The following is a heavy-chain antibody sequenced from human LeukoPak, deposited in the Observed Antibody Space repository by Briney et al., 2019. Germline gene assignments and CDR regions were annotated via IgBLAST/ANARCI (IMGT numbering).Heavy chain of an antibody. J-gene: IGHJ4*02. CDR1: GFTFSSYS. CDR3: AKPRSSCYYCFDY. D-gene: IGHD2-2*01. V-gene: IGHV3-48*04. Sequence: PGGSLRLSCAASGFTFSSYSMNWVRQAPGKGLEWVSYISSSSSTIYYADSVKGRFTISRDNAKNSLYLQMNSLRAEDTAVYYCAKPRSSCYYCFDYWGQGTLVTVSS. CDR2: ISSSSSTI.